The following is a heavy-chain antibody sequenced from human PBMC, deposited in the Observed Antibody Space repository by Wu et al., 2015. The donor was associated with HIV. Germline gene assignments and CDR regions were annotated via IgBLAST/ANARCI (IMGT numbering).Heavy chain of an antibody. CDR3: ARDHKPYPGRLAAGWFDP. CDR2: INPNSGGT. V-gene: IGHV1-2*02. J-gene: IGHJ5*02. Sequence: QVQLVQSGAEVKKPGASVKVSCKASGYTFTGYYMHWVRQAPGQGLEWMGWINPNSGGTNYAQKFQGRVTMTRDTSISTAYMELSRLRSDDTAVYYCARDHKPYPGRLAAGWFDPWGQGTLVTVSS. CDR1: GYTFTGYY. D-gene: IGHD6-13*01.